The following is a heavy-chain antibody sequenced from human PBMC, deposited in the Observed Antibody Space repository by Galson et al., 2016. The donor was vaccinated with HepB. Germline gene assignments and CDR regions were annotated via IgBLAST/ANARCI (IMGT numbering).Heavy chain of an antibody. Sequence: QSGAEVKKPGESLKISCEGSGYAFAGYWIGWVRQMPGEGLEWMGIIYPGDSDPRYSPSFKGQVTLSLDKSISTAYLQWSNLKASDTAMYYCVRRHRDFDFWSAAGYWGQGTLVTVSS. CDR1: GYAFAGYW. J-gene: IGHJ4*02. CDR3: VRRHRDFDFWSAAGY. V-gene: IGHV5-51*03. CDR2: IYPGDSDP. D-gene: IGHD3-3*01.